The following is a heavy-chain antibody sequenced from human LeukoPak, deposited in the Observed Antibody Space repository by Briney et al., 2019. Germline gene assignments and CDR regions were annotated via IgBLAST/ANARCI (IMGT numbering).Heavy chain of an antibody. D-gene: IGHD6-19*01. J-gene: IGHJ4*02. CDR2: LRYDGSNE. CDR3: AKEYSSGWYYFDY. Sequence: GSLSLSCAASGITFSSYALHWVRQAPGKGLERVASLRYDGSNEYYPDSVKGRFTISRDNSKNTLQLQKNNLRAEDMALYYCAKEYSSGWYYFDYWGQGTLVTVSS. V-gene: IGHV3-30*02. CDR1: GITFSSYA.